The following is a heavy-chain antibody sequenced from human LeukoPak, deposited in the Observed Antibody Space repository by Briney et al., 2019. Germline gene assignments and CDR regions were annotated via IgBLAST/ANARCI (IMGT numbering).Heavy chain of an antibody. D-gene: IGHD3-16*01. CDR1: GFTFSNIW. J-gene: IGHJ6*02. CDR3: AKNGGPHGMDV. V-gene: IGHV3-7*02. Sequence: PGGSLRLSCAASGFTFSNIWMSWVRQAPGKGLEWVANIKHDGSETNYVDSVKGRFTISRDNAKNSPHLQMNSLRVEDTAVYYCAKNGGPHGMDVWGQGTTVTVSS. CDR2: IKHDGSET.